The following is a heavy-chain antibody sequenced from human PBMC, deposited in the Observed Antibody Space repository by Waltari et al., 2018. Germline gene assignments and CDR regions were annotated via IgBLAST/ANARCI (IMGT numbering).Heavy chain of an antibody. J-gene: IGHJ4*02. CDR2: IDENGIST. CDR3: TRDLYRGSDH. V-gene: IGHV3-74*01. Sequence: EVQLVESGGGLVQPGGSLRLSCAASGFSFSAYWMHWVRQSPGKGLGWVSRIDENGISTTYVDSVQGRFTTFRDNAKNTLYLQMNSLRAEDSAVYYCTRDLYRGSDHWGRGTLVSVSS. CDR1: GFSFSAYW. D-gene: IGHD3-10*01.